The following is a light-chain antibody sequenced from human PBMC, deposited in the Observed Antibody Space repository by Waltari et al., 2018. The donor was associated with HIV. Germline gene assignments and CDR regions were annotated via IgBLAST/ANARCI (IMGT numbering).Light chain of an antibody. CDR3: QQYSAYPIT. CDR2: GTS. V-gene: IGKV1-16*02. CDR1: QDITVF. J-gene: IGKJ4*01. Sequence: DVQMTQSPSSLSASIGDRVIITCRASQDITVFLAWFQHRPGTAPKSLIYGTSTLQSGVPSSKFTGSGSGTEFTLTITKLQPEDTGTYYCQQYSAYPITFGGGTKVEI.